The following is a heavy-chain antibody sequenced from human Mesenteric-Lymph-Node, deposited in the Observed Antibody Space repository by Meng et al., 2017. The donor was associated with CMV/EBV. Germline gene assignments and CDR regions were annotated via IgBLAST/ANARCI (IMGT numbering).Heavy chain of an antibody. CDR2: IRYDGRGRDK. J-gene: IGHJ4*02. V-gene: IGHV3-30*02. CDR3: ARGAGSSGQYYFDY. Sequence: GESLKISCSASGFTFSDFDMHWVRQAPGKGLEWLAFIRYDGRGRDKDYADSLKGRFTISRDNAKNSLYLQMNSLRAEDTALYYCARGAGSSGQYYFDYWGQGTLVTVSS. D-gene: IGHD6-25*01. CDR1: GFTFSDFD.